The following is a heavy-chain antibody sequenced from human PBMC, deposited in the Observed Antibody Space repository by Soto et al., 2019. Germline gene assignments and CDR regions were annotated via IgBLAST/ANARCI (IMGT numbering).Heavy chain of an antibody. Sequence: QVQLQESGPGLVKPSETLSLTCTVSGGSISSYYWSWIRQPPGKGLEWIGYIYYSGSTNYNPSLKSRVTISVDTSKNQFSLKLSSVTAADTAVYYCARSRLTVTNPYYFDYWGQGTLVTVSS. CDR2: IYYSGST. CDR1: GGSISSYY. D-gene: IGHD4-4*01. J-gene: IGHJ4*02. CDR3: ARSRLTVTNPYYFDY. V-gene: IGHV4-59*01.